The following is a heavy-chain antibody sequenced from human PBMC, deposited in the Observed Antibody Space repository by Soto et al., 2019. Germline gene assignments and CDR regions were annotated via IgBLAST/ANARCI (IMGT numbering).Heavy chain of an antibody. V-gene: IGHV1-2*02. CDR2: INPKSGVT. CDR1: GYSFIGYY. Sequence: GASVKVSCKASGYSFIGYYMHWVRQAPGQGLEWMGWINPKSGVTNYAQKFQGRVTMTRDTSITTAYMELSSLRSDDTAVYYCARGDVSWFDPWGQGTLVTVSS. D-gene: IGHD2-21*02. J-gene: IGHJ5*02. CDR3: ARGDVSWFDP.